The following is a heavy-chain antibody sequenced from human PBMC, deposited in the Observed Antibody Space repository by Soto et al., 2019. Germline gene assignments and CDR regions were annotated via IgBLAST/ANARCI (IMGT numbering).Heavy chain of an antibody. CDR3: ASTLIAAAGTIHWFDP. Sequence: QVQLQESGPGLVKPSETLSLTCTVSGGSISSYYWSWIRQPAGKGLEWIGRIYTSGSTNYNPSLKSRVTMSVDTSKNQFSLKLRSVTAADTAVYYCASTLIAAAGTIHWFDPWGQGTLVTVSS. J-gene: IGHJ5*02. D-gene: IGHD6-13*01. V-gene: IGHV4-4*07. CDR2: IYTSGST. CDR1: GGSISSYY.